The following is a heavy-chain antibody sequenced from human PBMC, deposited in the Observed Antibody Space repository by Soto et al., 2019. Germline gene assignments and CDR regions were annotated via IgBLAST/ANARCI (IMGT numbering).Heavy chain of an antibody. CDR2: IDWDDDK. J-gene: IGHJ4*02. Sequence: SGPTLVNPTHTLTLTCTFSGFSLSTSGMRVSWIRQPPGKALEWLARIDWDDDKFYSTSLKTRLTISKDTSKNQVVLTMTNMDPVDTATYYCARTNVVVVAATLYYFDYWGQGTLVTVSS. CDR3: ARTNVVVVAATLYYFDY. V-gene: IGHV2-70*04. D-gene: IGHD2-15*01. CDR1: GFSLSTSGMR.